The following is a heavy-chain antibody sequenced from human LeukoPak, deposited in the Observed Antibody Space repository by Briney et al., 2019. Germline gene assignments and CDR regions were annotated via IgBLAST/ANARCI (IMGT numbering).Heavy chain of an antibody. Sequence: GGSLRLSCAASGFIFSISDMHWVRQAPGKGLQWVAFISYDGSKKHCADSVQGRCTISRDNSKNTLSLQLNSLQPDDTAVFYCSQGLLSWGQGTLLTVAA. CDR1: GFIFSISD. CDR2: ISYDGSKK. J-gene: IGHJ5*02. CDR3: SQGLLS. V-gene: IGHV3-30*02.